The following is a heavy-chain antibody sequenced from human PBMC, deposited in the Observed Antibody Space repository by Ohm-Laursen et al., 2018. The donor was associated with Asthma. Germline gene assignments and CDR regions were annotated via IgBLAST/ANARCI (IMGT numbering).Heavy chain of an antibody. CDR3: ARKFSSGWLFDF. D-gene: IGHD6-19*01. CDR1: GFTFSSYA. Sequence: SLRLSCAATGFTFSSYAMTWVRQAPGKGPEWVSIISGNGGGTFYADSVKGRFTISRDNSKNTLYLQMNSLRAEDTAVYYCARKFSSGWLFDFWGQGTLVTVSS. V-gene: IGHV3-23*01. J-gene: IGHJ4*02. CDR2: ISGNGGGT.